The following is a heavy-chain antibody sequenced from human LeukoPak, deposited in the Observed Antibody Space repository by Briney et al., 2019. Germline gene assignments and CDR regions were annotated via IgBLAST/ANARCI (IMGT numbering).Heavy chain of an antibody. Sequence: GSLRLSCAASGFAFNSYTMGWVRQAPGKGLEWIGEINHSGSTNYNPSLKSRVTISVDTSKNQFSLKLSSVTAADTAVYYCARGRAFDYWGQGTLVTVSS. CDR3: ARGRAFDY. CDR1: GFAFNSYT. CDR2: INHSGST. J-gene: IGHJ4*02. V-gene: IGHV4-34*01.